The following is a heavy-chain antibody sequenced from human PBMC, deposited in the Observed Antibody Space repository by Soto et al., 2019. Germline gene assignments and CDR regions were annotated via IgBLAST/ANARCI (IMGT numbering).Heavy chain of an antibody. J-gene: IGHJ4*02. Sequence: QVQLVESGGGVVQPGGSLRLSCQASGFNFDNYGMHWVRQAPGKGLEWVAVITYDGSNKYYAYSVKGRFTISRDNSKNTLSLHLNTLKPEDTAVYHCAKDRVGGTFYTPLGFWGQVTLVTVSS. CDR2: ITYDGSNK. V-gene: IGHV3-30*18. D-gene: IGHD1-1*01. CDR1: GFNFDNYG. CDR3: AKDRVGGTFYTPLGF.